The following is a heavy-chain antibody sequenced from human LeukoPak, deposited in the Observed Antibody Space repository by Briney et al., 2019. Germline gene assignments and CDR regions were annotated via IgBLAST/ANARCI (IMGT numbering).Heavy chain of an antibody. J-gene: IGHJ3*02. Sequence: SETLSLTCTVSGGSISSGSYYWSWIRQPAGKGLEWIGRIYSSGSTNYNPSLKSRVTISLDTSKNQFSLKLNSVTAADTAVYYCARVPYSGYDLWAFDIWGQGTMVTVSS. CDR1: GGSISSGSYY. CDR2: IYSSGST. CDR3: ARVPYSGYDLWAFDI. D-gene: IGHD5-12*01. V-gene: IGHV4-61*02.